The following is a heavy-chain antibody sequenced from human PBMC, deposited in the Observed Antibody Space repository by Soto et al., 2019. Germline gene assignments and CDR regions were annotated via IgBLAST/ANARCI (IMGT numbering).Heavy chain of an antibody. D-gene: IGHD2-2*01. CDR1: GGSISSSSYY. CDR2: IYYGGST. V-gene: IGHV4-39*01. CDR3: ARAYCSSTNCQASRIDFDY. J-gene: IGHJ4*02. Sequence: SETLSLTCTVSGGSISSSSYYWGWIRQPPGKGLEWIGNIYYGGSTYYNPSLKSRVTISVDTSKNQFSLKLNSVTAADTAVYYCARAYCSSTNCQASRIDFDYWGQGTLVTVSS.